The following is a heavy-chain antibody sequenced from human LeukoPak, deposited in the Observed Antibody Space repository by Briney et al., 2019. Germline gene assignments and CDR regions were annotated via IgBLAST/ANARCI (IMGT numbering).Heavy chain of an antibody. J-gene: IGHJ3*02. CDR1: GYTFTGYY. CDR2: INPNSGGT. V-gene: IGHV1-2*02. CDR3: ARGDHVRIYAESAFDI. Sequence: ASVKVSCKASGYTFTGYYMHWVRQAPGQGLEWMGWINPNSGGTNYAQKFQGRVTMTRDTSTSTVYMELSSLRSEDTAVYYCARGDHVRIYAESAFDIWGQGTMVTVSS. D-gene: IGHD5/OR15-5a*01.